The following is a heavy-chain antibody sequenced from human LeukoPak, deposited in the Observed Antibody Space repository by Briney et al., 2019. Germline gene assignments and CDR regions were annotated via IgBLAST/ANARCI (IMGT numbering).Heavy chain of an antibody. Sequence: NTSETLSLTCTVSGGSISSSSAYWGWIRQPPGKGLEWIGSIYYRKNTYYNPSLKSRVTISADTSKNQFSLTLGSVSATDTAVYYCASPRGFSYGYFDYWGQGTLVTVSS. D-gene: IGHD5-18*01. CDR3: ASPRGFSYGYFDY. CDR1: GGSISSSSAY. V-gene: IGHV4-39*01. CDR2: IYYRKNT. J-gene: IGHJ4*02.